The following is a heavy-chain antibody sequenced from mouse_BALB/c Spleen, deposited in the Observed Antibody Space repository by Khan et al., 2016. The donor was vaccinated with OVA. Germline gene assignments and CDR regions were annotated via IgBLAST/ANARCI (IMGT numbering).Heavy chain of an antibody. Sequence: QVQLKQSGTELARPGASVKLSCKASGYTFTSYWMQWVKQRPGQGLEWIGAIYPGDGNTRYTQKFKGKATLTADKSSSTAYMQLSSLAAEDSAVYFCVRKGITAEYFDYWGQGTTLTVSS. J-gene: IGHJ2*01. D-gene: IGHD1-1*01. CDR3: VRKGITAEYFDY. V-gene: IGHV1-87*01. CDR1: GYTFTSYW. CDR2: IYPGDGNT.